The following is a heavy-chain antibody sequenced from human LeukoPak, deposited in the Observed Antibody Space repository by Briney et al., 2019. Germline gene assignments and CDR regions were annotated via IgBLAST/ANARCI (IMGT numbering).Heavy chain of an antibody. CDR3: AKALWYRSGWYGFDY. CDR2: ISGSGGST. Sequence: GGSLRLSCAASGFTFRSYGLHWVRQAPGKGLEWVSAISGSGGSTYYADSVKGRFTISRDNSKNTLYLQMNSLRAEDTAVYYCAKALWYRSGWYGFDYWGQGTLVTVSS. J-gene: IGHJ4*02. CDR1: GFTFRSYG. D-gene: IGHD6-19*01. V-gene: IGHV3-23*01.